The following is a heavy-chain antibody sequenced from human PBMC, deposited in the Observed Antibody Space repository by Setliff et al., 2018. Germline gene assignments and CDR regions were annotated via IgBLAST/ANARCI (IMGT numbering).Heavy chain of an antibody. D-gene: IGHD1-1*01. CDR3: ARGGNWSPFDY. J-gene: IGHJ4*02. CDR2: IRSKTHGGTP. V-gene: IGHV3-49*01. Sequence: GGSLRLSCSASGFTFANYAMSWFRQAPGKGLQWVGFIRSKTHGGTPEYAASLKGRLTISRDGSENIVYLQMNSLKTDDTAVYYCARGGNWSPFDYWGQGALVTVSS. CDR1: GFTFANYA.